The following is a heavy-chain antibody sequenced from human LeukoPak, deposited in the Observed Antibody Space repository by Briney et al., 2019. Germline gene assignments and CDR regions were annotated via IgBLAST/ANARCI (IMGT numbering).Heavy chain of an antibody. Sequence: SETLSLTCTVSGGSISSYYWSWIRQSPGKGLEWIGYIYYSGSTNYKSSLKSRVTISVDTSKNQFSLKLSSVTAADTAVYYCARETSQKGAHYMDVWGKGTTVTISS. CDR2: IYYSGST. CDR1: GGSISSYY. CDR3: ARETSQKGAHYMDV. V-gene: IGHV4-59*01. J-gene: IGHJ6*03. D-gene: IGHD3-16*01.